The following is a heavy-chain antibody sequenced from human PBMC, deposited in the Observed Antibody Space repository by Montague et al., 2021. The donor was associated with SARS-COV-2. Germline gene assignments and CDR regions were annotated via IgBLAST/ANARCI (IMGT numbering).Heavy chain of an antibody. D-gene: IGHD2-15*01. CDR1: GFPFSSYE. J-gene: IGHJ3*01. CDR2: IGSTGTTI. CDR3: ARDAGATGGQYAFDL. V-gene: IGHV3-48*03. Sequence: SLRLSCAGSGFPFSSYELNWIRQAPGKGLEWVSYIGSTGTTIYYADSVKDRFTISRDNAKNSLYLQLNRPRVDDTAVYYCARDAGATGGQYAFDLWGQGTMVTVSS.